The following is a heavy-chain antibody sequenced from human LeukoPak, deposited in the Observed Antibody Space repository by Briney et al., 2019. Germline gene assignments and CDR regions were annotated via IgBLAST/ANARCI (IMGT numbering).Heavy chain of an antibody. J-gene: IGHJ6*02. D-gene: IGHD6-13*01. V-gene: IGHV4-59*11. CDR1: GGSLSSHY. Sequence: SETLSLTCTVSGGSLSSHYWNWIRQPPGKGLEWIGYIYYSGSTSHNPSLKSRVTISVDTSKNQFSLKLSSVTAADTAVYYCARGTGSSWSGYGMDVWGQGTTVTVSS. CDR2: IYYSGST. CDR3: ARGTGSSWSGYGMDV.